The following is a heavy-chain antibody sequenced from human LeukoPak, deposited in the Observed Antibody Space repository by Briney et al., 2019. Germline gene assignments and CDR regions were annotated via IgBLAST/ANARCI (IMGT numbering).Heavy chain of an antibody. D-gene: IGHD3-9*01. CDR3: AREWWGYDVLTGDNWFDP. CDR2: IDTYNGDT. Sequence: ASVKVSCKASGYPFTTYGINWVRQAPGQGLEWMGWIDTYNGDTNYAQKFQGRVTMTTDTSTSTVYIELRSLTSDDTAAYYCAREWWGYDVLTGDNWFDPWGQGTLVTVSS. V-gene: IGHV1-18*01. CDR1: GYPFTTYG. J-gene: IGHJ5*02.